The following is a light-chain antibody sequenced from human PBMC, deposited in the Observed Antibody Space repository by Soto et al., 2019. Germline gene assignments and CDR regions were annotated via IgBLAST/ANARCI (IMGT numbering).Light chain of an antibody. CDR2: DAS. CDR3: QQYESYPYT. Sequence: DIQMTQSPSTLSASVRDRVTISCRASQSIQTWLAWYQQRPGKAPNLLIFDASDLASGVSSRFSGSGSGAEFTLTISSLQADDFATYYCQQYESYPYTFGRGTRLEIK. J-gene: IGKJ2*01. CDR1: QSIQTW. V-gene: IGKV1-5*01.